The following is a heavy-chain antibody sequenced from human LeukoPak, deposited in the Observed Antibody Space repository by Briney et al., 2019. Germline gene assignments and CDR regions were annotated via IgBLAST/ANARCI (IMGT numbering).Heavy chain of an antibody. CDR1: GGSISSGDYY. D-gene: IGHD2-15*01. CDR3: ARQCSGGSCYSGSTDY. J-gene: IGHJ4*02. CDR2: IYYSGST. Sequence: PSQTLSLTCTVSGGSISSGDYYWSWIRQPPGKGLEWIGYIYYSGSTYYNPSLKSRVTISVDTSKNQFSLKLSSVTAADTAVYYCARQCSGGSCYSGSTDYWGQGTLVTVSS. V-gene: IGHV4-30-4*08.